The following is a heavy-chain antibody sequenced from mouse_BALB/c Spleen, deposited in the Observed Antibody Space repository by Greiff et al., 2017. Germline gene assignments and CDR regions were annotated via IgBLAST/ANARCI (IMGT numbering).Heavy chain of an antibody. Sequence: EVHLVESGGGLVKPGGSLKLSCAASGFTFSSYTMSWVRQTPEKRLEWVATISSGGSYTYYPDSVKGRFTISRDNAKNTLYLQMSSLKSEDTAMYYCTRGDDDDAMDYWGQGTSVTVSS. J-gene: IGHJ4*01. D-gene: IGHD2-12*01. CDR2: ISSGGSYT. CDR1: GFTFSSYT. CDR3: TRGDDDDAMDY. V-gene: IGHV5-6-4*01.